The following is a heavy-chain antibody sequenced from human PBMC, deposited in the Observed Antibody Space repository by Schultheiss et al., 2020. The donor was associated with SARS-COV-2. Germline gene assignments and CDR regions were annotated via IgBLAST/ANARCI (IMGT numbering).Heavy chain of an antibody. CDR3: ARVVAGRYYYGMDV. CDR1: GFTFGTFA. CDR2: ISYDGSKK. J-gene: IGHJ6*02. V-gene: IGHV3-30*04. Sequence: GGSLRLSCAASGFTFGTFAMHWVRQAPGKGLEWVAVISYDGSKKYYADSVKGRFTISRDNSKNTLYLQMNSLRAEDTAVYYCARVVAGRYYYGMDVWGQGTTVTVSS. D-gene: IGHD5-12*01.